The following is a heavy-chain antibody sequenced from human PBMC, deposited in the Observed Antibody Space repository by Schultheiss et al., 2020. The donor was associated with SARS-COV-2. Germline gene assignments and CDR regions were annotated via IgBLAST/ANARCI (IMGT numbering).Heavy chain of an antibody. Sequence: SQTLSLTCTVSGGSIRSSSYYWGWIRQPPGKGLEWIGSIYYSGSTNYNPSLKSRVTISVDTSKNQFSLKLSSVTAADTAVYYCARGVAVAYYYYYYMDVWGKGTTVTVAS. D-gene: IGHD2-15*01. J-gene: IGHJ6*03. V-gene: IGHV4-39*07. CDR3: ARGVAVAYYYYYYMDV. CDR2: IYYSGST. CDR1: GGSIRSSSYY.